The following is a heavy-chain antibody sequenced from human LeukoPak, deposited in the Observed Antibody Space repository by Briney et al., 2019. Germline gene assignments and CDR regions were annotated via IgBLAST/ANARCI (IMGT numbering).Heavy chain of an antibody. CDR1: GFTFDDYA. V-gene: IGHV3-9*01. CDR3: ARAPYYYDSSGYMSLYYYYYGMDV. D-gene: IGHD3-22*01. CDR2: ISWNSGSI. J-gene: IGHJ6*02. Sequence: GGSLRLSCAASGFTFDDYAMHWVRQAPGKGLEWVSGISWNSGSIGYADSVKGRFTISRGNAKNSLYLQMNSLRAEDTALYYCARAPYYYDSSGYMSLYYYYYGMDVWGQGTTVTVSS.